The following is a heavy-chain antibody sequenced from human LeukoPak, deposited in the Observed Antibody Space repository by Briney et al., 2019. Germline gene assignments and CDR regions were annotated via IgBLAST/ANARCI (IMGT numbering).Heavy chain of an antibody. J-gene: IGHJ4*02. Sequence: GGSLRLSCAASGFTFSTYWMHWVRQAPGKGLEWVSYISSSSSYTNYADSVKGRFTISRDNAKNSLYLQMNSLRAEDTAVYYCARDFVDVAAAGTGYDYWGQGTLVTVSS. V-gene: IGHV3-11*05. CDR3: ARDFVDVAAAGTGYDY. CDR2: ISSSSSYT. D-gene: IGHD6-13*01. CDR1: GFTFSTYW.